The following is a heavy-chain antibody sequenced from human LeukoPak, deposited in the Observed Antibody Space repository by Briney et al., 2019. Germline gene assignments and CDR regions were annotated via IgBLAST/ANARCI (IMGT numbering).Heavy chain of an antibody. J-gene: IGHJ3*02. D-gene: IGHD2-2*01. CDR1: GFTFSDYY. V-gene: IGHV3-11*03. CDR3: AKCTTTCYANAFHI. Sequence: GGSLRLSCAASGFTFSDYYMSWIRLAPGKGLEWVSYISSSSSYTNYADSVKGRFTISRDNAKNSLYLQMNSLRADDTAVYYCAKCTTTCYANAFHIWGQGTMVTVSS. CDR2: ISSSSSYT.